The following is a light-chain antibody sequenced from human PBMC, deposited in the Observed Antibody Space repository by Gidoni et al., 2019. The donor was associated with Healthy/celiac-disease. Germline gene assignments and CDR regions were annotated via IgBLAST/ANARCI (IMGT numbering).Light chain of an antibody. J-gene: IGKJ4*01. CDR3: QQYDNLPLT. V-gene: IGKV1-33*01. Sequence: DIQMPQSPSSLSASVGDRVTITCQASQDISNYLNWYQQKPGKAPTLLIYDASNLETGVPSRCSGSGSGTDFTFTSSSLQPEDIATYYCQQYDNLPLTFGGGTKVEIK. CDR2: DAS. CDR1: QDISNY.